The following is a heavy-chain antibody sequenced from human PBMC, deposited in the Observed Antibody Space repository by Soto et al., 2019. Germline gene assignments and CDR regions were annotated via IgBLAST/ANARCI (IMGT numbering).Heavy chain of an antibody. J-gene: IGHJ4*02. CDR3: ARDNAGDFWSGYSHYYFDY. CDR1: GYTLTSYG. CDR2: ISFYSGKT. V-gene: IGHV1-18*01. D-gene: IGHD3-3*01. Sequence: ASVKVSCKASGYTLTSYGISWVRQAPGQGLEWMGWISFYSGKTIYAQKLQGRVTMTTDTSTGTDHMELRSLRSDDTAVYYCARDNAGDFWSGYSHYYFDYWGQGALVTVSS.